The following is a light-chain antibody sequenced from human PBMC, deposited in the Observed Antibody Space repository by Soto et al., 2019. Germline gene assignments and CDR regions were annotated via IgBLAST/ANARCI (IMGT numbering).Light chain of an antibody. J-gene: IGKJ4*01. CDR1: QSVSSSF. CDR2: LAS. CDR3: QQYGSSPLT. Sequence: IVMTQSPGTLSLSPGGRATLSCRASQSVSSSFLAWYQQKPGQAPRLLISLASSRATGIPDRFSGSGSGTDFTLTIDRLEPEDFAVYYCQQYGSSPLTFGGGTKVEIK. V-gene: IGKV3-20*01.